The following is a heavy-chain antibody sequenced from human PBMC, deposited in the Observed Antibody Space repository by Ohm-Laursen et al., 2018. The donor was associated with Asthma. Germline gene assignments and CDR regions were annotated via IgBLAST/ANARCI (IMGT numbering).Heavy chain of an antibody. J-gene: IGHJ4*02. CDR2: ITSYSSTT. V-gene: IGHV3-48*01. CDR1: GFTFSSYS. Sequence: SLRLSCSASGFTFSSYSMNWVRQAPGKGLEWVSYITSYSSTTYYADSVKGRFTISRDNAKNSLYLQMNSLRAEDTAVYYCAKDGYSSSANLDYWGQGTLVTVSS. D-gene: IGHD6-13*01. CDR3: AKDGYSSSANLDY.